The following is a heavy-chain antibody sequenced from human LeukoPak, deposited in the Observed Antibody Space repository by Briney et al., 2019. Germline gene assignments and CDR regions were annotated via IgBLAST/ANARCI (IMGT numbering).Heavy chain of an antibody. V-gene: IGHV3-74*01. CDR1: GFTLRNYW. J-gene: IGHJ4*01. CDR2: ISGDGSVT. Sequence: PGGSLRLSCTGSGFTLRNYWMHWVRQVSGKRLVWVSRISGDGSVTNYAASVQGRFTISRDNAENILYLQINNLRSEDTAVYYCARYSSSSGGASYYLDYWGHGTLVTVSS. D-gene: IGHD6-6*01. CDR3: ARYSSSSGGASYYLDY.